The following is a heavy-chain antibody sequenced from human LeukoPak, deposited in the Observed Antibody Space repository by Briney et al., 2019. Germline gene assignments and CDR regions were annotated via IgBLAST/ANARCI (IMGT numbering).Heavy chain of an antibody. CDR3: AGYYGAGEDYGMDV. Sequence: KPSETLSLTCTVSGGSISSYYWSWIRQPPGKGLEWIGYIYYSGSTNYNPSLKSRVTISVDTSKNQFSLKLSSVTAADTAVYYCAGYYGAGEDYGMDVWGQGTTVTVSS. CDR2: IYYSGST. J-gene: IGHJ6*02. V-gene: IGHV4-59*08. CDR1: GGSISSYY. D-gene: IGHD3-10*01.